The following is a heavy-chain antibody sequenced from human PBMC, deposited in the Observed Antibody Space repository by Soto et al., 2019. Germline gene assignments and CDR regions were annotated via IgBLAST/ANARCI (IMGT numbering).Heavy chain of an antibody. CDR1: GFTFSSYG. V-gene: IGHV3-30*18. CDR3: AKDHVDTAMAEVAWYYYGMDV. Sequence: GGSLRLSCAASGFTFSSYGMHWVRQAPGKGLEWVAVISYDGSNKYYADSVKGRFTISRDNSKNTLYLQMNSLRAEDTAVYYCAKDHVDTAMAEVAWYYYGMDVWGQGTTVTVSS. CDR2: ISYDGSNK. D-gene: IGHD5-18*01. J-gene: IGHJ6*02.